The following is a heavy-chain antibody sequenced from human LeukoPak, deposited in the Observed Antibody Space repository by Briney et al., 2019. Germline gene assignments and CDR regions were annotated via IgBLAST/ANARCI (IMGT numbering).Heavy chain of an antibody. V-gene: IGHV1-18*01. CDR1: GYTFTSYG. J-gene: IGHJ5*02. CDR2: ISSYNGNT. Sequence: GASVKVSCKASGYTFTSYGVSWVRQAPGQGLEWIGWISSYNGNTKYAQKLQGRVTMTTDTSTSTAYMELRSLRSDDTAVYYCARVRRITMIVVWDYNWFDPWGQGTLVTVSS. D-gene: IGHD3-22*01. CDR3: ARVRRITMIVVWDYNWFDP.